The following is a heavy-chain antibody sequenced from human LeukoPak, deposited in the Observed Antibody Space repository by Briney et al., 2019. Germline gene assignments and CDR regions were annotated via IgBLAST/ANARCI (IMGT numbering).Heavy chain of an antibody. CDR2: ISYGGTNK. CDR3: AKDSSTSNPYYGLDV. J-gene: IGHJ6*02. D-gene: IGHD4-11*01. CDR1: GFTFSSYD. V-gene: IGHV3-30-3*01. Sequence: PGGSLRLSCAASGFTFSSYDLHWVRQAPGKGLEWVAVISYGGTNKYYADSVKGRFTISRDNSKNTLYLQMDSLRAEDTAVYYCAKDSSTSNPYYGLDVWGQGTTVTVSS.